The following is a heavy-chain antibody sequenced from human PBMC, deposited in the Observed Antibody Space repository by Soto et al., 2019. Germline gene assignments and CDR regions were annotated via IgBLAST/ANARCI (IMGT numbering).Heavy chain of an antibody. CDR3: ARVYGSGSYYFDY. Sequence: SETQSLTCTVSGDSSSNAADYWGWIRQPPGKGLECIGIIFYSGNTYYSPSLKSRVTMSVDTSKNQFSLKLTSVSDTDTAIYYCARVYGSGSYYFDYWGQGTLVTVSS. V-gene: IGHV4-39*01. J-gene: IGHJ4*02. CDR2: IFYSGNT. CDR1: GDSSSNAADY. D-gene: IGHD3-10*01.